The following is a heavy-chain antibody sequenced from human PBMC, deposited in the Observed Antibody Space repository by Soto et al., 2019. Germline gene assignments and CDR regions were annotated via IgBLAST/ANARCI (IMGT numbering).Heavy chain of an antibody. Sequence: SETLSLTCTVSGGSISSYYWSWIRQPPGKGLEWIGYIYYSGSTNYTPSLKSRVTISVDTSKNQFSLKLSSVTAADTAVYYCARTYSSSWYYFDYWGQGTLVTVSS. CDR3: ARTYSSSWYYFDY. J-gene: IGHJ4*02. V-gene: IGHV4-59*08. CDR1: GGSISSYY. D-gene: IGHD6-13*01. CDR2: IYYSGST.